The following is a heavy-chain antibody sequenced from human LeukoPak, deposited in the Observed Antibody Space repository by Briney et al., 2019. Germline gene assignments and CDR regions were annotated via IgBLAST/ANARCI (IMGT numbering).Heavy chain of an antibody. CDR2: IYTSGST. D-gene: IGHD6-6*01. CDR1: GGSISSGSYY. J-gene: IGHJ6*03. CDR3: ARDYSTPSYYYYVDV. Sequence: SQTLSLTCTVSGGSISSGSYYWSWIRQPAGKGLEWIGRIYTSGSTNYNPSLKSRVTISVDTSKNQFSLGLTSVTAADTAVYFCARDYSTPSYYYYVDVWGKGTTVTVSS. V-gene: IGHV4-61*02.